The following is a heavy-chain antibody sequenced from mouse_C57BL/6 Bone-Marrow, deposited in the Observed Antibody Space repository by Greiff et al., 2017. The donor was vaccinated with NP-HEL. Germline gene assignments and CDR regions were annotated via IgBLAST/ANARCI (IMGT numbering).Heavy chain of an antibody. V-gene: IGHV1-69*01. D-gene: IGHD1-1*02. CDR2: IDPSDSYT. J-gene: IGHJ4*01. CDR1: GYTFTSYW. Sequence: QVQLQQPGAELVMPGASVKLSCKASGYTFTSYWMHWVKQRPGQGLEWIGEIDPSDSYTNYNQKFKGKSTLTVDKSSSTAYMQLSSLTSEDSAVYYCAGEGLSYYYAMDYWGQGTSVTVSS. CDR3: AGEGLSYYYAMDY.